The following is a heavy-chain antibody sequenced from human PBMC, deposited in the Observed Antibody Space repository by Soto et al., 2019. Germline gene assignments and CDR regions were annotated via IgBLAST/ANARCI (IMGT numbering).Heavy chain of an antibody. D-gene: IGHD6-13*01. CDR3: ARERVASAGKDYYYYGMDV. CDR2: IYYSGST. J-gene: IGHJ6*02. V-gene: IGHV4-59*01. Sequence: LSLTCTVSGGSLSSYYWSWIRQPPGKGLEWIGYIYYSGSTNYNPSLKSRVTISVDTSKNQFSLKLSSVTAADTAVYYCARERVASAGKDYYYYGMDVWCQGTTVTVSS. CDR1: GGSLSSYY.